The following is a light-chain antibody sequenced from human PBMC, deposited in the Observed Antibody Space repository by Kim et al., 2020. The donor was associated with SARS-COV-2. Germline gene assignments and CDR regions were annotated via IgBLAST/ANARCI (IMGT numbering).Light chain of an antibody. CDR3: YSTDSSGNGV. Sequence: VSPGQTARITCSGDGLPKKFLCWYQKKSGQAPLLVIHEDNKRPSGIPERLSASSSGTLATLTITGAQVEDEAAYYCYSTDSSGNGVFGGGTQLTVL. CDR2: EDN. CDR1: GLPKKF. V-gene: IGLV3-10*01. J-gene: IGLJ3*02.